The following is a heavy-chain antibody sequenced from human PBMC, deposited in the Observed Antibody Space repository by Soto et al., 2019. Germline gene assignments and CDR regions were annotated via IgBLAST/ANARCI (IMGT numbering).Heavy chain of an antibody. CDR1: GFIFSMYS. D-gene: IGHD2-21*02. Sequence: GGSLRLSCEVSGFIFSMYSMSWVRQTPGKGLEWVAKIPQDGVDGHYADAVKGRFTISRDNGKNSLYLQMNNLRAEDTAVYYCARDHLILPTHDFFYGSDVWGRGATVTVSS. CDR2: IPQDGVDG. CDR3: ARDHLILPTHDFFYGSDV. J-gene: IGHJ6*02. V-gene: IGHV3-7*03.